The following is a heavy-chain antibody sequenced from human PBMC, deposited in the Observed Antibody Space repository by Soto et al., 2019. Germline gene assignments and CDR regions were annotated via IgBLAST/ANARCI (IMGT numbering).Heavy chain of an antibody. CDR3: ARDGYDGSGSPYPAY. V-gene: IGHV4-59*01. CDR2: IYYLGST. J-gene: IGHJ4*02. CDR1: GGSMSEYF. Sequence: LSLTCSVSGGSMSEYFWSWFRQSPGKGLGWIGDIYYLGSTDYNPSLKSRVTISVDTSKRQFSLRLTSVTAADTAVYYCARDGYDGSGSPYPAYWGPGTQVTVSA. D-gene: IGHD3-10*01.